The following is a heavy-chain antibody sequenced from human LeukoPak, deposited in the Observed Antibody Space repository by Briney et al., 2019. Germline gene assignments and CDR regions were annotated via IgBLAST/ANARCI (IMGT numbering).Heavy chain of an antibody. D-gene: IGHD6-13*01. V-gene: IGHV1-69*13. Sequence: GASVKVSCKASGGTFSSYAISWVRQAPGQGLEWMGGIIPIFGTANYAQKFQGRVTITADESTSTAYMELSSLRSEDTAVYYCAKFEAIAAAGTEFDAFDIWGQGTMVTVSS. CDR3: AKFEAIAAAGTEFDAFDI. CDR1: GGTFSSYA. CDR2: IIPIFGTA. J-gene: IGHJ3*02.